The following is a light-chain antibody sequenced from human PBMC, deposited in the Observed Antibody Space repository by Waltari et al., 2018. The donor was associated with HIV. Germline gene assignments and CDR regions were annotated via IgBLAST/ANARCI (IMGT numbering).Light chain of an antibody. CDR1: SSNVGAGSD. Sequence: QSVLTQPPSVSGAPGQRVPISCTGRSSNVGAGSDVHWYQQLPGTTPKLLIYGNNNRPSGVPDRFSGSKSGTSASLAITGLQADDEADYYCQSYDSSLVIFGGGTKLTVL. CDR3: QSYDSSLVI. J-gene: IGLJ2*01. CDR2: GNN. V-gene: IGLV1-40*01.